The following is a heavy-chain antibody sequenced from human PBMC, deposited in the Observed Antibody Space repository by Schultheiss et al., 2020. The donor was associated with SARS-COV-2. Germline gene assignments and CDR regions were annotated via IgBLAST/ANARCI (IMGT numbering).Heavy chain of an antibody. J-gene: IGHJ5*01. Sequence: GGSLRLSCAASGFTFSSYAMSWVRQAPGKGLEWVSAISGSGGSTYYADSVKGRFTISRDNSKNTLYLQMNSLRAEDTAVYYCARDRDCSGGSCYSFSWFDSWGQGTLVTVSS. V-gene: IGHV3-23*01. CDR2: ISGSGGST. CDR1: GFTFSSYA. CDR3: ARDRDCSGGSCYSFSWFDS. D-gene: IGHD2-15*01.